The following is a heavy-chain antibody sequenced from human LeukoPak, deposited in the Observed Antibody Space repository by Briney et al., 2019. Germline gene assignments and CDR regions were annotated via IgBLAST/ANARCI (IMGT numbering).Heavy chain of an antibody. CDR2: INHSGST. V-gene: IGHV4-34*01. J-gene: IGHJ4*02. CDR3: ASGPRSQGSEFDY. Sequence: PSETLSLTCAVYGGSFSGYYWIWIRQPPGKGLEWIGEINHSGSTNYNPSLKSRVTISVDTSKNQFSLKLSSVTAADTAVYYCASGPRSQGSEFDYWGQGTLVTVSS. D-gene: IGHD1-14*01. CDR1: GGSFSGYY.